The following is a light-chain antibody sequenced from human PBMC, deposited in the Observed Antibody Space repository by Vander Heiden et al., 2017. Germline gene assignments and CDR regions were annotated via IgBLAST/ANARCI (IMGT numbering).Light chain of an antibody. J-gene: IGLJ2*01. CDR3: QEMDTTSNNVV. CDR2: NDG. CDR1: ALADQY. Sequence: SSELSQPPSASVSPGQTATITCSGDALADQYLDWYQQKPGQAPLLMIFNDGERPSGIPERFSGSSSGNTTTLTITGVQAEDEADYYCQEMDTTSNNVVFGGGTRLTVL. V-gene: IGLV3-25*02.